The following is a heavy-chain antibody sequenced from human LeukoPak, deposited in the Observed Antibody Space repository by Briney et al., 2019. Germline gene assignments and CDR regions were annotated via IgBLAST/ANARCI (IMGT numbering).Heavy chain of an antibody. CDR3: ARAARYVVVVAATRWWFDP. Sequence: PSETLSLTCAVYGGSFSGYYWSWIRQPPGRGLEWIGEINHSGSTNYNPSLKSRVTISVDTSKNQFSLKLSSVTAADTAVYYCARAARYVVVVAATRWWFDPWGQGTLVTVSS. CDR1: GGSFSGYY. D-gene: IGHD2-15*01. V-gene: IGHV4-34*01. J-gene: IGHJ5*02. CDR2: INHSGST.